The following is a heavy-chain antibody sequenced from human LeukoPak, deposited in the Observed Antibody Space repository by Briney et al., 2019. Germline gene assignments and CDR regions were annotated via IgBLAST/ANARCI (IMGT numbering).Heavy chain of an antibody. V-gene: IGHV1-2*02. CDR2: ITPISGVT. D-gene: IGHD2-21*02. J-gene: IGHJ4*02. CDR1: GYTFTGYY. Sequence: GASLKVSCKASGYTFTGYYLNWVRQAPGQGLEWLGCITPISGVTNYPQKFQVRVTMTRDTSINTAYMNLRGLRSDDTAVYYCARDPASCGGYCYSDYWGQGTLVTVSS. CDR3: ARDPASCGGYCYSDY.